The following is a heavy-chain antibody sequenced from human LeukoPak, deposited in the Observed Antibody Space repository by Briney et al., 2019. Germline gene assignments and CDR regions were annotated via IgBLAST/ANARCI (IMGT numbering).Heavy chain of an antibody. J-gene: IGHJ6*03. CDR1: GFTFSSYS. CDR2: INSDGSST. D-gene: IGHD1-1*01. V-gene: IGHV3-74*01. Sequence: GGSLRLSCAASGFTFSSYSMNWVRQAPGKGLVWVSRINSDGSSTSYADSVKGRFTISRDNAKNSLYLQMNSLRAEDTAVYYCTRVVSVAWSERRPGYYYMDVWGTGTTVTVSS. CDR3: TRVVSVAWSERRPGYYYMDV.